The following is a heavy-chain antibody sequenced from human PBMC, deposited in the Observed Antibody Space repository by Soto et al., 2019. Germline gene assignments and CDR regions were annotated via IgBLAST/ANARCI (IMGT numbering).Heavy chain of an antibody. D-gene: IGHD6-6*01. CDR1: GSTFSSYG. J-gene: IGHJ5*02. CDR2: ISDDGSNK. Sequence: QEQLVESGGGVVQPGRSLRLSCAASGSTFSSYGMHWVRQAPGKGLEWLAVISDDGSNKYYADSVKGRFTISRDNSKNPLYLQMNSLRPEDTAVYYCARDACSSSWWFDPWGQGTLVTVTS. CDR3: ARDACSSSWWFDP. V-gene: IGHV3-30*03.